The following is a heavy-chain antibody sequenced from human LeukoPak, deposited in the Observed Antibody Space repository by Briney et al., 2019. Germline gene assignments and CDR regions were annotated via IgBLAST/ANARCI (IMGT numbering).Heavy chain of an antibody. D-gene: IGHD1-7*01. CDR1: GFTFTSYW. V-gene: IGHV3-7*04. J-gene: IGHJ4*02. CDR3: ARAAGTTRTFGY. CDR2: ISEDGSEK. Sequence: GGSLRLSCVASGFTFTSYWMGWVRQAPGKGLECVAHISEDGSEKYYVDSVKGRFTISRDNAKNSLYLQMNSLRVEDTAIYYCARAAGTTRTFGYWGQGALVTVSS.